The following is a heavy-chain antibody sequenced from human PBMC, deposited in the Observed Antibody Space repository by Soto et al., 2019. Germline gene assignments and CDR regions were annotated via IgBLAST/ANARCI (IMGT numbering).Heavy chain of an antibody. J-gene: IGHJ4*02. CDR1: GFTFSVYW. CDR3: ARDSGYSSVDSVNHHFDY. Sequence: GGSLRLSCVASGFTFSVYWMSWVHQAPGEGLEWVARIKFDGSGIQYADSVKGRFSISRDNAGNSVYLQMNSLRAEDTAVYYCARDSGYSSVDSVNHHFDYWGQGALVTVSS. CDR2: IKFDGSGI. D-gene: IGHD5-12*01. V-gene: IGHV3-7*01.